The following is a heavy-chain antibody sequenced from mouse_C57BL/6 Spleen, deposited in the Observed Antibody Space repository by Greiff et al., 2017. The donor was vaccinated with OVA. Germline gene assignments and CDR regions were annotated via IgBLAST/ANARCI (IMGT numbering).Heavy chain of an antibody. D-gene: IGHD2-1*01. CDR3: ASRGGNYPYAMDY. CDR2: IDPNSGGT. Sequence: QVQLKQPGAELVKPGASVKLSCKASGYTFTSYWMHWVKQRPGRGLEWIGRIDPNSGGTKYNEKFKSKATLTADKPSSTAYMQLSSLTSEDSAVYYCASRGGNYPYAMDYWGQGTSVTVSS. V-gene: IGHV1-72*01. J-gene: IGHJ4*01. CDR1: GYTFTSYW.